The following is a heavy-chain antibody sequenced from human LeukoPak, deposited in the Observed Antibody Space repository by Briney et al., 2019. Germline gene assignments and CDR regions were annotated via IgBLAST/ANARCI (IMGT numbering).Heavy chain of an antibody. CDR2: IKQDASEK. V-gene: IGHV3-7*01. Sequence: GGSLRLSCAASGFTFSFYWMTWVRQAPGKGLEWVANIKQDASEKYYVDSVKGRFTISRDNAKNSLYLRMNSLRAEDMAVYYCARISYDSSGFYQGYWGQGTLVTVSS. CDR3: ARISYDSSGFYQGY. J-gene: IGHJ4*02. CDR1: GFTFSFYW. D-gene: IGHD3-22*01.